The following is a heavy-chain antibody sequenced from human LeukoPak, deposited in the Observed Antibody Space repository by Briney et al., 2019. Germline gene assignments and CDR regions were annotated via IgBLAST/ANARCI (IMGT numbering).Heavy chain of an antibody. CDR1: GGSISSYY. CDR2: IYYRGNT. V-gene: IGHV4-59*08. Sequence: SETLSLTCTVSGGSISSYYWSWIRQPAGKGLEWIGYIYYRGNTIYNPSLKSRVTMSVDTSGNQFSLKLSSVTAADTAVYYCARHDEIAVFRNGLDVWGQGTTVTVS. CDR3: ARHDEIAVFRNGLDV. J-gene: IGHJ6*02. D-gene: IGHD6-19*01.